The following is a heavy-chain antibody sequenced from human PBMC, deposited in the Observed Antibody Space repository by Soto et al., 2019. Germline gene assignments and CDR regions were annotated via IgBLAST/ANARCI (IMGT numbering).Heavy chain of an antibody. Sequence: EVQLVESGGGLVKPGGSLRLSCAASGFTINNAWMNWVRQSPGKGLEWVGRIKSKTDGGATDYAAPVKGRFTISRDDSKNTLYLQMNSLNTEDTAVYYCTTLTVVDVHSDYWGQGTLVVVSS. CDR3: TTLTVVDVHSDY. V-gene: IGHV3-15*01. CDR1: GFTINNAW. CDR2: IKSKTDGGAT. D-gene: IGHD2-15*01. J-gene: IGHJ4*02.